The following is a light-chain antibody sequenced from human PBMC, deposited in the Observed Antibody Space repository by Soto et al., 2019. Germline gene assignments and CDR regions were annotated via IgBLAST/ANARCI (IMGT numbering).Light chain of an antibody. V-gene: IGKV3-11*01. CDR3: QKHTDWLWT. Sequence: EIVLTQSPATLSLSPGERATLSCRVSQSISTYLAWYQQKPVQAPRLLIYDGSNRATGTPTRFSGNGYGTDFTLTVSSLEPEDFAVYYCQKHTDWLWTFGQGNKV. J-gene: IGKJ1*01. CDR2: DGS. CDR1: QSISTY.